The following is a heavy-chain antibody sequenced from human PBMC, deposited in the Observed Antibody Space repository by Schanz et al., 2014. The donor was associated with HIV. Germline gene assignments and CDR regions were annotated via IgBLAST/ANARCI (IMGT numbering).Heavy chain of an antibody. J-gene: IGHJ4*01. CDR3: TNERGLNLFEY. Sequence: VQLVESGGGLVKPGGSLRLSCAASGFTFSSYAMSWVRQAPGKGLEWVALISSDGKTQIYGDSVKGRFIISRDNSNNTLYLQVNSLRAEDTAVYYCTNERGLNLFEYWGHGTLVFVSS. CDR2: ISSDGKTQ. CDR1: GFTFSSYA. D-gene: IGHD6-25*01. V-gene: IGHV3-30*18.